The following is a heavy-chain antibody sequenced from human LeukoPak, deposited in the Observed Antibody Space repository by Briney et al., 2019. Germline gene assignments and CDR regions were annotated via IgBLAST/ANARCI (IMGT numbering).Heavy chain of an antibody. CDR3: ARRLPPPWCFDL. CDR2: IYYSGIT. Sequence: SETLSLTCTVSGGSMSSTGYYWGWIRQPPGKGLEWIGSIYYSGITYYNPSLKSRVTISIDTSKNQFSLKLSSVTAADTAVYYCARRLPPPWCFDLWGRGTLVTVSS. V-gene: IGHV4-39*07. CDR1: GGSMSSTGYY. J-gene: IGHJ2*01.